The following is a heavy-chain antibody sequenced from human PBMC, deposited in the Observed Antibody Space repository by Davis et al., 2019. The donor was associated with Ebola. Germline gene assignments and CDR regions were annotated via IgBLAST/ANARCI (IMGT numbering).Heavy chain of an antibody. J-gene: IGHJ6*02. CDR1: GFTFSSYA. CDR3: VSTKTLDYYYGMDV. CDR2: ISGSGGST. D-gene: IGHD2-8*01. Sequence: PGGSLRLSCAASGFTFSSYAMSWVRQAPGKGLEWVSAISGSGGSTYYADSVKGRFTISRDNSKNTLYLQMNSLRAEDTAVYYCVSTKTLDYYYGMDVWGQGTTVTVSS. V-gene: IGHV3-23*01.